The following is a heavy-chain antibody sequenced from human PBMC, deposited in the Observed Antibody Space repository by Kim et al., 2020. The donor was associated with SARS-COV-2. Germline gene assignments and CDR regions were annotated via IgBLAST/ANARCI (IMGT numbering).Heavy chain of an antibody. CDR1: GFTFSSYS. CDR3: ARGPPWVGAPGQYYFDY. D-gene: IGHD2-15*01. J-gene: IGHJ4*02. Sequence: GGSLRLSCAASGFTFSSYSMNWVRQAPGKGLEWVSYISSSSSTIYYADSVKGRFTISRDNAKNSLYLQMNSLRDEDTAVYYCARGPPWVGAPGQYYFDYWGQGTLVTVSS. CDR2: ISSSSSTI. V-gene: IGHV3-48*02.